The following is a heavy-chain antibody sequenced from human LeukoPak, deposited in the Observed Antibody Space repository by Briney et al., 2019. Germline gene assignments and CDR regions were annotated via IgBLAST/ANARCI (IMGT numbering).Heavy chain of an antibody. CDR1: GGTFSSYA. Sequence: ASVKVSCKASGGTFSSYAISWVRQTPGQGLEWMGRIIPVLGIANYAQKFQGRVTITADKSTSTASMELSSLRSEDTAVYYCARDVQYFDYWGQGTLVIVSS. D-gene: IGHD1-1*01. CDR3: ARDVQYFDY. CDR2: IIPVLGIA. V-gene: IGHV1-69*04. J-gene: IGHJ4*02.